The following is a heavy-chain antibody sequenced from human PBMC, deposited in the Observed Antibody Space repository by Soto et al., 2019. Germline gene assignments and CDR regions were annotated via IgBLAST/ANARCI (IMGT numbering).Heavy chain of an antibody. CDR1: GGSISSGDYY. Sequence: SETLSLTCTVSGGSISSGDYYWSWIRQPPGKGLEWIGYIYYSGSTYYNPSLKSRVTISVDTSKNQFSLKLSSVTAADTAVYYCASLTFYGDYYFDYWGQGTLVTVSS. V-gene: IGHV4-30-4*01. J-gene: IGHJ4*02. CDR3: ASLTFYGDYYFDY. CDR2: IYYSGST. D-gene: IGHD4-17*01.